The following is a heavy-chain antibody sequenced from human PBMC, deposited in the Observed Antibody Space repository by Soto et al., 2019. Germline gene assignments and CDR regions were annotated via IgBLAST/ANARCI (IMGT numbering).Heavy chain of an antibody. CDR2: IYHSGGT. D-gene: IGHD3-22*01. V-gene: IGHV4-30-2*01. CDR3: ARHGRSRGWLDS. CDR1: GDSISSGGYS. J-gene: IGHJ5*01. Sequence: SETLSLTCAVSGDSISSGGYSWNWIRQPPGKGLEWIGYIYHSGGTDYNPSLKSRVTITVDSSNNQFSLKLNSVTAADTAVYYCARHGRSRGWLDSCARGALVLVSS.